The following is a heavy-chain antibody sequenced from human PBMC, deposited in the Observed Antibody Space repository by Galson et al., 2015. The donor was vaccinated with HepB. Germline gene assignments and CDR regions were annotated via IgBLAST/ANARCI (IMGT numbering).Heavy chain of an antibody. J-gene: IGHJ5*02. CDR3: ASLEDLYGGNLP. Sequence: QSGAEVKKPGESLKISCTGSGYTITNYWIAWVRQMPGKGLEWMGIIDPGDSDTRYSPSFQGQVMISVDKSISTAYLQWSSLKASDTAMYYCASLEDLYGGNLPWGQGTLVTVSS. D-gene: IGHD4-23*01. CDR1: GYTITNYW. V-gene: IGHV5-51*03. CDR2: IDPGDSDT.